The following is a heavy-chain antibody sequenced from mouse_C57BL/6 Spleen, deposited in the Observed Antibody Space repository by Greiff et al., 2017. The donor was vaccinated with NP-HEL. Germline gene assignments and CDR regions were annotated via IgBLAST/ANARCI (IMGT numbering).Heavy chain of an antibody. CDR2: ISDGGSYT. J-gene: IGHJ3*01. Sequence: EVKLMESGGGLVKPGGSLKLSCAASGFTFSSYAMSWVRQTPEKRLEWVATISDGGSYTYYPDNVKGRFTISRDNAKNNLYLQMSHLKSEDTAMYYCARAPSYGNYVAYWGQGTLVTVSA. CDR1: GFTFSSYA. D-gene: IGHD2-10*01. V-gene: IGHV5-4*03. CDR3: ARAPSYGNYVAY.